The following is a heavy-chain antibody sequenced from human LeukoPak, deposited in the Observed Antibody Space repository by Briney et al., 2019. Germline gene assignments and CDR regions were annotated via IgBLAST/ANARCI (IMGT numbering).Heavy chain of an antibody. V-gene: IGHV1-69*02. CDR3: ARASRISMIVGAY. CDR1: GGTFSSYT. Sequence: AASVKVSCKASGGTFSSYTISWVRQAPGQGLEWMGRIIAILDIANYAQKFQGRVTITADKSTSTAYMELSSLRSEDTAVFYCARASRISMIVGAYWGQGTLVTVSS. D-gene: IGHD3-22*01. J-gene: IGHJ4*02. CDR2: IIAILDIA.